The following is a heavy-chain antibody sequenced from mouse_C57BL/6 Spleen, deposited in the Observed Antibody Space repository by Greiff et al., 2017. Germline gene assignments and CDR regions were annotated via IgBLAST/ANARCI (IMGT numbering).Heavy chain of an antibody. CDR3: ARGDYAFDY. D-gene: IGHD2-4*01. CDR2: IYPGSGST. CDR1: GYTFTDYY. J-gene: IGHJ2*01. V-gene: IGHV1-76*01. Sequence: QVQLQQSGAELVRPGASVKLSCKASGYTFTDYYINWVKQRPGQGLEWIARIYPGSGSTYYNEKFKGKATLTAEKSSSTAYMQLSSLTSEDSAVYFCARGDYAFDYWGQGTTLTVSS.